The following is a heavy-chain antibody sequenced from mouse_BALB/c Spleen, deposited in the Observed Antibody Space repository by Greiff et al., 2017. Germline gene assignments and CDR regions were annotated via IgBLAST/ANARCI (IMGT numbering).Heavy chain of an antibody. Sequence: VQLKESGPGLVKPSQSLSLTCSVTGYSITSGYYWNWIRQFPGNKLEWMGYISYDGSNNYNPSLKNRISITRDTSKNQFFLKLNSVTTEDTATYYCARGSTMITADYWGQGTTLTVSS. CDR1: GYSITSGYY. CDR2: ISYDGSN. CDR3: ARGSTMITADY. V-gene: IGHV3-6*02. D-gene: IGHD2-4*01. J-gene: IGHJ2*01.